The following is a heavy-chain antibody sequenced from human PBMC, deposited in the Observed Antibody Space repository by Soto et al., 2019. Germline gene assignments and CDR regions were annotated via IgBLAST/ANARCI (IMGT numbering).Heavy chain of an antibody. D-gene: IGHD3-16*01. CDR1: GFTFTSYA. Sequence: QVHLVQSGAEVKMPGASVKVSCKASGFTFTSYAFTWVRQAPGQGLEWRGWISAYNGNTTYARTFRGRVTMTTDSPTSTVYMELGNLPSYDPAVYFCARDFTGWPPDGVDSWGQGTLVSVSA. J-gene: IGHJ4*02. CDR3: ARDFTGWPPDGVDS. V-gene: IGHV1-18*01. CDR2: ISAYNGNT.